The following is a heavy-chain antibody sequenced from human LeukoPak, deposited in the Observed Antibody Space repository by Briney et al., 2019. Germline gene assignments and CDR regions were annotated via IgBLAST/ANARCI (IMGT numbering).Heavy chain of an antibody. D-gene: IGHD1-1*01. Sequence: GGALRLSCAAPGFTLSDYYMRWVRQAPGEGLEWVSYISSSGSTKYYADSVKGRFTISRDNAKNSLYLQMNSLRAEDTAVYYCARELNGAFDPWGQGTLVTVSS. V-gene: IGHV3-11*04. J-gene: IGHJ5*02. CDR3: ARELNGAFDP. CDR1: GFTLSDYY. CDR2: ISSSGSTK.